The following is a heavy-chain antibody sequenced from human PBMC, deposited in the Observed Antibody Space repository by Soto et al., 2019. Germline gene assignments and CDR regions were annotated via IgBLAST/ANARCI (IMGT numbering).Heavy chain of an antibody. V-gene: IGHV3-23*01. CDR1: GFTFSSYA. Sequence: HPGGSLRLSCPASGFTFSSYAMSWVRQAPGKGLEWVSAISGSGGSTYYADSVKGRFTISRDNSKNTLYLQMNSLRAEDTAVYYCAKVLAEETTVTTLDYWGQGTLVTVSS. CDR2: ISGSGGST. D-gene: IGHD4-17*01. CDR3: AKVLAEETTVTTLDY. J-gene: IGHJ4*02.